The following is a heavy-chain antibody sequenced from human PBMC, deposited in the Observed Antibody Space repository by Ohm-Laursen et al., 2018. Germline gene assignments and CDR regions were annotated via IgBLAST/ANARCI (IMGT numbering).Heavy chain of an antibody. J-gene: IGHJ4*02. CDR3: AKDVGVAFAYDS. D-gene: IGHD2-15*01. CDR2: IKQDGSQK. Sequence: SLRLSCAASGFTFSNAWMSWVRQAPGKGLEWVANIKQDGSQKYYVDSVKGRFTISRDNAENSVYLQMNSLRNEDTAIYYCAKDVGVAFAYDSWGQGTLVTVSS. CDR1: GFTFSNAW. V-gene: IGHV3-7*01.